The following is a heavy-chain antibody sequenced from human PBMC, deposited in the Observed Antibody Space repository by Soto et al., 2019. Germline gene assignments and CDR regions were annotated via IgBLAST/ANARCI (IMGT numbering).Heavy chain of an antibody. Sequence: SETLSLTCTVSCGSISSYYWSWIRQPPGKGLEWIGYIYYSGSTNYNPSLKSRVTISVDTSKNQFSLKLSSVTAADTAVYYCARTYYYFWSGYSAFDIWDQGTMVTVSS. J-gene: IGHJ3*02. V-gene: IGHV4-59*01. CDR1: CGSISSYY. CDR2: IYYSGST. CDR3: ARTYYYFWSGYSAFDI. D-gene: IGHD3-3*01.